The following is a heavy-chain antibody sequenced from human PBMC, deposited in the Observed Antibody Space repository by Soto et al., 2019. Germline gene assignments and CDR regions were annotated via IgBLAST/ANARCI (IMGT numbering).Heavy chain of an antibody. CDR2: ISGSGGST. D-gene: IGHD3-22*01. CDR3: ARDSSGYYYGDYYYGMDV. Sequence: EVQLLESGGGLVQPGGSLRLSCAASEFTFSSYAMTWVRQAPGKGLEWVSTISGSGGSTYYADSVKGRFTISRDNSKSTLYLQMNSLRAEDTAVYYCARDSSGYYYGDYYYGMDVWGQGTAVTVSS. J-gene: IGHJ6*02. V-gene: IGHV3-23*01. CDR1: EFTFSSYA.